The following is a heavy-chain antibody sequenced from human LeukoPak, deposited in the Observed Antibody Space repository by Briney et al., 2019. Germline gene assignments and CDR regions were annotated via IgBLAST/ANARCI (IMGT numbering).Heavy chain of an antibody. CDR2: ISSSSSNI. CDR1: RFTFSNYS. V-gene: IGHV3-21*01. CDR3: ARVKEASAFDI. D-gene: IGHD5-12*01. Sequence: GGSLRLSCAASRFTFSNYSMNWVRQAPGKGLEWVSTISSSSSNIYQADSVRGRFTISRDNAKNSLSLQMHSLRAEDTAVYYCARVKEASAFDIWGQGTMVTVSS. J-gene: IGHJ3*02.